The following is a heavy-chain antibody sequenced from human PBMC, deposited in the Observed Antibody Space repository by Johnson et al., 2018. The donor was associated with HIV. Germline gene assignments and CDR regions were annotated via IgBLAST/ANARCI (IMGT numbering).Heavy chain of an antibody. CDR1: GFTFSSYS. Sequence: QVQLVESGGGVVQPGRSLRLSCAASGFTFSSYSMHWVRQAPGKGLEWVAGISHDGSNKYYADSVKGRFTITRDNAKNTLYLQMNSLRAEDTAVYYCARVRRGSNWYIAFDIWGQGTMVTVSS. CDR3: ARVRRGSNWYIAFDI. V-gene: IGHV3-30-3*01. CDR2: ISHDGSNK. D-gene: IGHD6-13*01. J-gene: IGHJ3*02.